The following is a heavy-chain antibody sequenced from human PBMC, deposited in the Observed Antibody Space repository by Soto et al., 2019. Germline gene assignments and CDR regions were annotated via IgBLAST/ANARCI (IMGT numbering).Heavy chain of an antibody. Sequence: PGRSLRLSCAASGFTFSSYGMHWVRQAPGKGLEWVAVIWYDGSNKYYADSVKGRFTISRDNSKNTLYLQMNSLRAEDTAVYYCASLVGGGQLVRPYYYGMDVWGQGTTVTVSS. V-gene: IGHV3-33*01. CDR1: GFTFSSYG. CDR3: ASLVGGGQLVRPYYYGMDV. J-gene: IGHJ6*02. CDR2: IWYDGSNK. D-gene: IGHD6-6*01.